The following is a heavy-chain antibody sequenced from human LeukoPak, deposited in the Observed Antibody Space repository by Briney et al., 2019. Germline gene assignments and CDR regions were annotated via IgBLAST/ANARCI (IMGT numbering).Heavy chain of an antibody. CDR2: IYHSGST. J-gene: IGHJ4*02. CDR3: AEGVATIV. D-gene: IGHD5-12*01. Sequence: SETLSLTCTVSGYSISSGYYWGWIRQPPGKGLEWIGSIYHSGSTYYNPSLKSRVTISVDTSKNQFSLKLSSVTAADTAVYYCAEGVATIVWGQGTLVTVSS. CDR1: GYSISSGYY. V-gene: IGHV4-38-2*02.